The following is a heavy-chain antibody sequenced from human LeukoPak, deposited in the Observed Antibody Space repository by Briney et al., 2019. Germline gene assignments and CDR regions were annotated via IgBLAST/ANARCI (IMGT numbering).Heavy chain of an antibody. V-gene: IGHV3-11*01. CDR1: GLTFSDYY. CDR2: ISSSGSTI. D-gene: IGHD3-22*01. J-gene: IGHJ4*02. Sequence: GGSLRLSCAASGLTFSDYYMSWIRQAPGKGLEWVSYISSSGSTIYYADSVKGRFTISRDNAKNSLYLQMNSLRAEDTAVYYCARDLNYYDSSGYPEWGQGTLVTVSS. CDR3: ARDLNYYDSSGYPE.